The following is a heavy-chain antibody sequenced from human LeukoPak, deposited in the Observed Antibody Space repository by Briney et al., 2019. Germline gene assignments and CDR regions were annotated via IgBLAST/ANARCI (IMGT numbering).Heavy chain of an antibody. D-gene: IGHD6-13*01. CDR1: GFTFNTYS. Sequence: GGSLRLSCAASGFTFNTYSMNWVRQAPGKGLEWVSYISSSSSTIKYADSVKGRFTISRDNAKNSLFLQMNSLRAEDTAVYYCARVYTSSWYDYWGQEPWSPSPQ. J-gene: IGHJ4*01. CDR2: ISSSSSTI. CDR3: ARVYTSSWYDY. V-gene: IGHV3-48*01.